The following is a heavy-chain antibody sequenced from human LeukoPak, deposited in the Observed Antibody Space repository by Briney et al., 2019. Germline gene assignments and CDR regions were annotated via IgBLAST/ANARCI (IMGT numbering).Heavy chain of an antibody. CDR1: GYTFTSYY. V-gene: IGHV1-2*02. D-gene: IGHD4-17*01. Sequence: TSVKVSCKASGYTFTSYYIHWVRKAPGHGLEWMGYIHPNSGGTSYAQKFQGRVTMTRDISISTAYMELSSLGSDDAAFYYCARQGYGDFTLGADYWGQGTLVTLSS. CDR2: IHPNSGGT. CDR3: ARQGYGDFTLGADY. J-gene: IGHJ4*02.